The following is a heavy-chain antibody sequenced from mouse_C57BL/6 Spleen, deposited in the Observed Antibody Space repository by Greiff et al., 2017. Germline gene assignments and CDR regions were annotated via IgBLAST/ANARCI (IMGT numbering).Heavy chain of an antibody. V-gene: IGHV8-8*01. D-gene: IGHD3-2*02. CDR1: GFSLSTFGMG. CDR3: ARIQTAQATSSYYFDY. J-gene: IGHJ2*01. Sequence: QVTLKVSGPGILQPSQTLSLTCSFSGFSLSTFGMGVGWIRQPSGKGLEWLAHIWWDDDKYYNPALKSRLTISKDTSKNQVFLKIANVDTADTATYYCARIQTAQATSSYYFDYWGQGTTLTVSS. CDR2: IWWDDDK.